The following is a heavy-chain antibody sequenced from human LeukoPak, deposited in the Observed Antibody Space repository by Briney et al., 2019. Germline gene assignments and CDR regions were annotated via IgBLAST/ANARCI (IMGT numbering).Heavy chain of an antibody. J-gene: IGHJ1*01. CDR1: GGTFSSYA. Sequence: SVKVSCKASGGTFSSYAISWVRQAPGQGLEWMGGIIPIFGTANYAQKFQGRVTITADESTSTAYMELSSLRSEDTAVYYCARGPYYDFWSGYYPTKYFQHWGQGTLVTVSS. CDR3: ARGPYYDFWSGYYPTKYFQH. D-gene: IGHD3-3*01. CDR2: IIPIFGTA. V-gene: IGHV1-69*13.